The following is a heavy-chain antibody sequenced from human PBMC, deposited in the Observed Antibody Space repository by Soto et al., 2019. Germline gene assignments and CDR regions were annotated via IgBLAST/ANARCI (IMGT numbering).Heavy chain of an antibody. Sequence: ASVKVSCKVSGYTLTELSIHWVRQAPGKGLEWMGGFDPEDGETIYAQKFQGRVTMTEDTSTDTAYMELSSLRSEDTAVYYCACVLRFLEWLLLYFDYWGQGTLVTVSS. CDR3: ACVLRFLEWLLLYFDY. V-gene: IGHV1-24*01. J-gene: IGHJ4*02. CDR2: FDPEDGET. D-gene: IGHD3-3*01. CDR1: GYTLTELS.